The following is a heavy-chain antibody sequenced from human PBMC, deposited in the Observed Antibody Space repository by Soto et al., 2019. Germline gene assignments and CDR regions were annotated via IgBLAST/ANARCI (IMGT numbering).Heavy chain of an antibody. D-gene: IGHD2-21*02. V-gene: IGHV3-66*04. J-gene: IGHJ3*02. CDR2: IYSTGRT. CDR3: ARLDTVLTALDI. CDR1: GFTFSSNY. Sequence: EVQMLESGGGLVQPGGSLRLACAASGFTFSSNYVSWFRQAPGKGLEWVSIIYSTGRTYYEDSVKGRFTISRDNSKNTVYHQINSLRVEDTSLYSCARLDTVLTALDIWGQGKMVTVSS.